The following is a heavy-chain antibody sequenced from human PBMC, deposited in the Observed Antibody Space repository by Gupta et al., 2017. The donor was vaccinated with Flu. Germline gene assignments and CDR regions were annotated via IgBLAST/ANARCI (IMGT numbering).Heavy chain of an antibody. CDR3: ARSGNSRNYYYSMDV. CDR2: IYSNGNT. Sequence: RQPPGKELEWIGYIYSNGNTNYNPSLKSRVTMSVDTAKNQFSLKLSSVTAADTAVYYCARSGNSRNYYYSMDVWGKGTTVTVSS. V-gene: IGHV4-59*01. J-gene: IGHJ6*03. D-gene: IGHD1-26*01.